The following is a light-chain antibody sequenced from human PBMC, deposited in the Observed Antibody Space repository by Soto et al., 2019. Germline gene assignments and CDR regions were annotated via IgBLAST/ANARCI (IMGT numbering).Light chain of an antibody. CDR1: QGVSTY. V-gene: IGKV3D-11*01. CDR3: QQRSNWPFT. CDR2: DSS. J-gene: IGKJ3*01. Sequence: EFVLTHSPAALSLSPGERASLSCRASQGVSTYLAWYQQKPGQTPRLLIYDSSNRATGIPARFSGSGPGTDFTLTIRSLEPGDFAVYYCQQRSNWPFTFGPGTTVDVK.